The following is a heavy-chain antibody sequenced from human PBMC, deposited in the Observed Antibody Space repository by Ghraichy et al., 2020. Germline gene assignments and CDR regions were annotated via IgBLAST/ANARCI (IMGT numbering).Heavy chain of an antibody. J-gene: IGHJ4*02. CDR1: GFPFSNYA. CDR3: AREYSSASIGLDY. D-gene: IGHD6-6*01. Sequence: GESLNISCAASGFPFSNYAMHWVRQAPGKGLEWVAVISHDGTNKHYADFLKGRFTISRDNSKNTLYLQMNSLRGDDTAVYYCAREYSSASIGLDYWGQGTLVTVSS. CDR2: ISHDGTNK. V-gene: IGHV3-30-3*01.